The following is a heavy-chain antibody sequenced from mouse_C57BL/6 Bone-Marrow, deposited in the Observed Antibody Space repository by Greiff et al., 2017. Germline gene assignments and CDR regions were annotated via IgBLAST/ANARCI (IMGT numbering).Heavy chain of an antibody. CDR3: ARGTVVATDYAMDY. CDR1: GYTFTSYW. Sequence: QVQLQQPGAELVKPGASVKLSCKASGYTFTSYWMHWVKQRPGRGLEWIGRIDPNSGGTKYNEKFKSKATLTVDKPSSTAYMQLSSRTSEDSAVYYCARGTVVATDYAMDYWGQGTSVTVSS. J-gene: IGHJ4*01. CDR2: IDPNSGGT. V-gene: IGHV1-72*01. D-gene: IGHD1-1*01.